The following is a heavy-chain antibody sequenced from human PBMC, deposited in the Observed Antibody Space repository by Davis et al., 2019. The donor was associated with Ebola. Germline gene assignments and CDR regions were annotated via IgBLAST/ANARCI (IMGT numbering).Heavy chain of an antibody. CDR2: INAGNGNT. Sequence: AASVKVSCKASGYTFTSYAMHWVRQAPGQRLEWMGWINAGNGNTKYAQKFQRRVTITRDTSASTAYMELSSLRSEDTAVYYCARGSSKAYYYYGMDVWGQGTTVTVSS. CDR3: ARGSSKAYYYYGMDV. D-gene: IGHD6-6*01. V-gene: IGHV1-3*01. J-gene: IGHJ6*02. CDR1: GYTFTSYA.